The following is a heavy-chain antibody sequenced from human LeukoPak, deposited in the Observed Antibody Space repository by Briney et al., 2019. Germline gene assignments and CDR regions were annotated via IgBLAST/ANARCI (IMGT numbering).Heavy chain of an antibody. J-gene: IGHJ4*02. D-gene: IGHD3-10*01. CDR3: ARGRLWFGEFTFDY. CDR1: GGSISSYY. Sequence: SETLSLTCTVSGGSISSYYWSWIRQHPGKGLEWIGYIYYSGSTYYNPSLKSRVTISVDTSKNQFSLKLSSVTAADTAVYYCARGRLWFGEFTFDYWGQGTLVTVSS. V-gene: IGHV4-59*06. CDR2: IYYSGST.